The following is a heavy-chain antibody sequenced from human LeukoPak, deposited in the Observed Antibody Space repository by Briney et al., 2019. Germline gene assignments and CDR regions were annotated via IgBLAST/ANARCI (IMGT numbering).Heavy chain of an antibody. CDR2: IVPFSGSA. CDR1: GGTLRSYA. CDR3: ARAGGYCGRISCPYYFDY. D-gene: IGHD2-15*01. Sequence: SVKVSCKASGGTLRSYAISWVRQAPGQGLEWMGGIVPFSGSANYAQKFQGRVTMTRDMSTSTVYMELSSLRSEDTAVYYCARAGGYCGRISCPYYFDYWGQGSLVAVSS. J-gene: IGHJ4*02. V-gene: IGHV1-69*05.